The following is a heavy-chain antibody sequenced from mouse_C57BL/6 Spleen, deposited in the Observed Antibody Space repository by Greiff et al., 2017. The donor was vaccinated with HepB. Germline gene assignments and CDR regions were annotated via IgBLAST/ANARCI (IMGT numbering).Heavy chain of an antibody. CDR2: IHPNSGST. Sequence: VQLQQSGAELVKPGASVKLSCKASGYTFTSYWMHWVKQRPGQGLEWIGMIHPNSGSTNYNEKFKSKATLTVDKSSSTAYMQLSSLTSEDSAVYYCASLYDGYYVDYAMDYWGQGTSVTVSS. CDR3: ASLYDGYYVDYAMDY. V-gene: IGHV1-64*01. CDR1: GYTFTSYW. J-gene: IGHJ4*01. D-gene: IGHD2-3*01.